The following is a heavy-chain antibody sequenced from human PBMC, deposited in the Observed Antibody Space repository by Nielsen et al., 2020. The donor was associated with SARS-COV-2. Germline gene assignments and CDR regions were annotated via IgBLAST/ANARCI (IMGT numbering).Heavy chain of an antibody. CDR1: GFTFSSYA. J-gene: IGHJ6*03. D-gene: IGHD2-15*01. V-gene: IGHV3-30-3*01. CDR2: ISYDGSNK. CDR3: ASAMGSYYYMDV. Sequence: GGSLRLSCAASGFTFSSYAMHWVRQAPGKGLEWVAVISYDGSNKYYADSVKGRFTISRDNSKNTLYLQMNSLRAEDTAVYYCASAMGSYYYMDVWGKGTTVTVSS.